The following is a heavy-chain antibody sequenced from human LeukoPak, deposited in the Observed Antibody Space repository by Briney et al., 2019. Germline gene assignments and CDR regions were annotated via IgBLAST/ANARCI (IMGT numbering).Heavy chain of an antibody. Sequence: PSETLSLTCTVSGGSISSSSYYWGWIRQPPGKGLEWIGSIYYSGSTYYNPSLKSRVTISVDTSKNQFPLKLSSVTAADTAVYYCARDGLQLWVPNWFDPWGQGTLVTVSS. CDR1: GGSISSSSYY. J-gene: IGHJ5*02. CDR2: IYYSGST. V-gene: IGHV4-39*06. CDR3: ARDGLQLWVPNWFDP. D-gene: IGHD5-18*01.